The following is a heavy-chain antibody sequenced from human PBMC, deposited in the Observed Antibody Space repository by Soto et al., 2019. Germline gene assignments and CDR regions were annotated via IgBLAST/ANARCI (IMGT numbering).Heavy chain of an antibody. Sequence: EVQLVESGGGLVQPGGSLRLSCAVSGFTFSSFWMHWVRQAPGEGLVWVSRINTDGSSTSYADSVKGRFTISRDNAKNTLYLQMNSLRLEDTAMYYCAQRGVHTFGLAYWGQGTLVTVSS. J-gene: IGHJ4*02. CDR2: INTDGSST. CDR3: AQRGVHTFGLAY. CDR1: GFTFSSFW. V-gene: IGHV3-74*01. D-gene: IGHD3-10*01.